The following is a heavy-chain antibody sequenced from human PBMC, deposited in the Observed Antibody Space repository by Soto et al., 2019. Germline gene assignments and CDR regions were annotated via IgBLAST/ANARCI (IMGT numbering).Heavy chain of an antibody. Sequence: GGSLRLSCAASGFTFSNYGMHWVRQAPGKGLEWVAVIWYDGNEKYYVDSVEGRFTISRDNSKNTLYLQMNSLRAEDTAVYYCARRGVGNIWNLDYWGQGTLVTGS. J-gene: IGHJ4*02. CDR3: ARRGVGNIWNLDY. D-gene: IGHD3-10*01. V-gene: IGHV3-33*01. CDR1: GFTFSNYG. CDR2: IWYDGNEK.